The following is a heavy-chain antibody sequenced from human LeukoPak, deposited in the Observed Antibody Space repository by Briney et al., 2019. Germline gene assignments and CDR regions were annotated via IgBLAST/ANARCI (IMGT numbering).Heavy chain of an antibody. CDR3: ARPYYYDSRIDP. CDR1: GGSISSGDYY. Sequence: SQTLSLTCTVSGGSISSGDYYWSWIRQPPGKGLEWIAYTYYSGSTYYNPSLKSRVTMSADTSKNQLSLRLSSVTAADTAVYYCARPYYYDSRIDPWGQGILVTVSS. J-gene: IGHJ5*02. D-gene: IGHD3-22*01. CDR2: TYYSGST. V-gene: IGHV4-30-4*01.